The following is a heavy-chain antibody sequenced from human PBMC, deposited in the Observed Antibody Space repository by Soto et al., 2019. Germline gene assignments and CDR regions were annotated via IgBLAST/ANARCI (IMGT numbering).Heavy chain of an antibody. Sequence: EVLLDESGGGFVQPGGSLRLSCAASGFTVINNYMTWVRQAPGKGLEWVSVIQGGGSISYADSVMDRFTISRDSSKNTVFLDMNSLRPEDTAVYFCARGEGSGSNALGDWGQGTLVTVSS. D-gene: IGHD3-10*01. CDR2: IQGGGSI. J-gene: IGHJ4*02. CDR1: GFTVINNY. V-gene: IGHV3-66*01. CDR3: ARGEGSGSNALGD.